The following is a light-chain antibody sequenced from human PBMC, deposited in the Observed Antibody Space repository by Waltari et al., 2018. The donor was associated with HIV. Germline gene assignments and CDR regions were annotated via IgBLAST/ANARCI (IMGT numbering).Light chain of an antibody. CDR2: KVS. CDR1: TSDGGGYHY. CDR3: SSYAGNNILV. V-gene: IGLV2-8*01. Sequence: QSALTQPPAASGSPGQSVTISGTGHTSDGGGYHYVPWYQHHPGTAPKLMIYKVSKRPSGVPDRFSGSKSGNTASLTVSGLQADDEADYYCSSYAGNNILVFGGGTKLTVL. J-gene: IGLJ2*01.